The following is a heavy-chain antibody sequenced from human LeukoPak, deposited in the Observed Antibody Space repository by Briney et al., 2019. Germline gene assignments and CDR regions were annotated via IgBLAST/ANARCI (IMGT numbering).Heavy chain of an antibody. J-gene: IGHJ4*02. CDR3: ARGASRADY. CDR1: GFTFRSYN. V-gene: IGHV3-21*01. Sequence: GGSLRLSCAASGFTFRSYNMNWVRQAPGKRPEWVSSISSSSSYIYYADSVKGRFTISRDNAKNSLYLQMNSLRAEDMALYYCARGASRADYWGQGTLVTVSS. CDR2: ISSSSSYI.